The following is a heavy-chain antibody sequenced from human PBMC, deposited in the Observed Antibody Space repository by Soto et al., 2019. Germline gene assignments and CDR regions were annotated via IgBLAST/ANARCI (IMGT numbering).Heavy chain of an antibody. CDR3: ARMYSSGSGWFHP. CDR2: FYSSGSI. CDR1: GYSITAGGYY. Sequence: SETLSLTCFASGYSITAGGYYWSWIRHHPGKGLEWIGSFYSSGSIIYNPSLRSRVSISGDTSSNQFSMSLTSVTAADTARSYCARMYSSGSGWFHPWGQGTLVTVSS. V-gene: IGHV4-31*03. D-gene: IGHD6-19*01. J-gene: IGHJ5*02.